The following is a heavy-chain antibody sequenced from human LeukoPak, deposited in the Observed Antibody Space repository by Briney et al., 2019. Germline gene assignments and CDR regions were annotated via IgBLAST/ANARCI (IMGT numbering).Heavy chain of an antibody. CDR1: GGSFSSGSYY. CDR2: IYTSGSS. Sequence: SQTLSLTCTVSGGSFSSGSYYWSWIRPPAGKGLEWIGRIYTSGSSNYNPSLNSRATLSVDTSKNQFSLKLSSVTAADTAVYYCARESFWFDPWGQGTLVTVSS. V-gene: IGHV4-61*02. J-gene: IGHJ5*02. CDR3: ARESFWFDP.